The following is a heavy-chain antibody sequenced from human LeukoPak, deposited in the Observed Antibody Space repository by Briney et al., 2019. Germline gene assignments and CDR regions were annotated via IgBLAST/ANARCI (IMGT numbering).Heavy chain of an antibody. V-gene: IGHV3-23*01. CDR3: AKLVGTGMTPTDY. D-gene: IGHD3-10*01. CDR2: ISGVGSNT. J-gene: IGHJ4*02. Sequence: GGSLRLSCAASRFTFSNYAMTWVRQAPGKGLEWVSVISGVGSNTDYADSVKGRFTISRDNSKNTLSLQMNSLRAEDTAIYYSAKLVGTGMTPTDYWGQGTLVTVSS. CDR1: RFTFSNYA.